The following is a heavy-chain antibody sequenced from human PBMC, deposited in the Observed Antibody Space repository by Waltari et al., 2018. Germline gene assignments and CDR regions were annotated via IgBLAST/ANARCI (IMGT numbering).Heavy chain of an antibody. CDR3: ARRFIGAFDI. CDR2: IRAPNDKT. V-gene: IGHV1-18*04. D-gene: IGHD3-3*01. CDR1: GYTFTAYG. Sequence: GPEMKRPGASVKVSCKASGYTFTAYGLSWVRQAPGQGLEWMGWIRAPNDKTNYAQKFQDRATMTTDTTTSTAYMELRSLRSDDTAVYYCARRFIGAFDIWGQGTMVTVSS. J-gene: IGHJ3*02.